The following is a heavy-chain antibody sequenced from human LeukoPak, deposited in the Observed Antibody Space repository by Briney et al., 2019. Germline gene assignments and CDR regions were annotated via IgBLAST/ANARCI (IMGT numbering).Heavy chain of an antibody. CDR3: ARSGYCGGDCYPTDFDY. D-gene: IGHD2-21*02. J-gene: IGHJ4*02. CDR1: GFTFGDYA. Sequence: GGSLRLSCAASGFTFGDYAMSWVRQAPGKGLEWVGFIRSKGYGGTTDYAASVKGRFTISRDDSKSIAYLQMNSLKTEDTAVYYCARSGYCGGDCYPTDFDYWGQGTLVTVSS. V-gene: IGHV3-49*04. CDR2: IRSKGYGGTT.